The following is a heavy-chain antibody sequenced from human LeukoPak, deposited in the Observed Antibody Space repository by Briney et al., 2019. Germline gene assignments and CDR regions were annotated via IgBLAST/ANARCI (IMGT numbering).Heavy chain of an antibody. CDR1: GFTFSNYV. D-gene: IGHD2-21*02. Sequence: GGSLRLSCAASGFTFSNYVMNWDRQVPGKGLEWVSAIDGSSGNIYYADSVKGRFSISRDNSKNTLYLLMNSLRAEDTAVYYCAKDSRIVVVTATPDYWGQGTLVTVSS. V-gene: IGHV3-23*01. CDR3: AKDSRIVVVTATPDY. J-gene: IGHJ4*02. CDR2: IDGSSGNI.